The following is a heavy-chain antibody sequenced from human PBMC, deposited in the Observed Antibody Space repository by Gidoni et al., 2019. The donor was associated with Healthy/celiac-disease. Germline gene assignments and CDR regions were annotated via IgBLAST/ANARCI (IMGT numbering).Heavy chain of an antibody. J-gene: IGHJ6*02. CDR3: ARDHDYYGSGSYYPNYYYGMDV. Sequence: EVQLVESGGGLVQPGGSLRLYCAASGVTVSGHYMRWVRQAPGKGLEWVLVIYRGGSTSYADSGKGRFTISRDNSKNTLYLQMNSLRAEDTAVYYCARDHDYYGSGSYYPNYYYGMDVWGQGTTVTVSS. CDR2: IYRGGST. V-gene: IGHV3-66*02. CDR1: GVTVSGHY. D-gene: IGHD3-10*01.